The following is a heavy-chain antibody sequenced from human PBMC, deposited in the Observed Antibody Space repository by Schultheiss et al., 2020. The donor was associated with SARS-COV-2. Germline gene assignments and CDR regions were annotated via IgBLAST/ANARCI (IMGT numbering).Heavy chain of an antibody. CDR3: AKGGSSPNWFDP. CDR2: ISSSIFTV. CDR1: GFTFSDHY. Sequence: GESLKISCAASGFTFSDHYMDWVRQAPGKGLEWLSYISSSIFTVFYADSVKGRFTISRDNSKNTLYLQMNSLRAEDTAVYYCAKGGSSPNWFDPWGQGTLVTVSS. D-gene: IGHD2/OR15-2a*01. V-gene: IGHV3-11*01. J-gene: IGHJ5*02.